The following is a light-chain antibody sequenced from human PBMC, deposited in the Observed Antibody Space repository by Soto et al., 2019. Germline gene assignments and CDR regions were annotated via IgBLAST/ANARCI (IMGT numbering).Light chain of an antibody. Sequence: QAVVTQEPSLTVSPGGTVTLTCASSTGAVTSGYYPNWFQQKPGQAPRALIDSTSNTHSWTPARFSGSLLGGKAALTLSGVQPEDEAEYYCLLYYGGAVVFGGGTKLTVL. V-gene: IGLV7-43*01. CDR2: STS. CDR3: LLYYGGAVV. J-gene: IGLJ2*01. CDR1: TGAVTSGYY.